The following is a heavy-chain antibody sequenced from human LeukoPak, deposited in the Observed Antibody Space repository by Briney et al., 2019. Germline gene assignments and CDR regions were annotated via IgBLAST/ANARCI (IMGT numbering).Heavy chain of an antibody. D-gene: IGHD2-2*02. CDR1: GFTFNSYW. J-gene: IGHJ2*01. CDR3: ARDNGDCSSTCCYTAGWYFDL. CDR2: IKQDGSEK. V-gene: IGHV3-7*01. Sequence: GGSLRLSCAASGFTFNSYWMSWVRQAPGKGLEWVANIKQDGSEKYYVDSVKGRFTISRDNAKNSLYLQMNSLRAEDTAVYYCARDNGDCSSTCCYTAGWYFDLWGRGTLVTVSS.